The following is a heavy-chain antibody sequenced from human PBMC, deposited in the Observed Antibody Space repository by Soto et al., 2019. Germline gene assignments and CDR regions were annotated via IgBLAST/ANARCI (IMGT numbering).Heavy chain of an antibody. CDR3: ARDLALACNY. V-gene: IGHV3-21*01. Sequence: PGGSLRLSCAASGFTFRSYAMNWVRQTQEKGLEWVSSISSTSTYTHYADSVKGRFTISRDNANNSLFLQMNSLRAEDTAIYYFARDLALACNYWGQGALVTVSS. CDR1: GFTFRSYA. J-gene: IGHJ4*02. CDR2: ISSTSTYT. D-gene: IGHD6-19*01.